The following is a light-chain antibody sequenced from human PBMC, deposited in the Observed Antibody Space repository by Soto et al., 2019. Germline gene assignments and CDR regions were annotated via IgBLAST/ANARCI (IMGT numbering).Light chain of an antibody. V-gene: IGKV1-5*01. CDR2: AAS. J-gene: IGKJ5*01. CDR1: QSISSW. Sequence: DIQMTQSPSTLSGSVGDIVTITCRASQSISSWLAWYQQKPGKAPKFLIYAASTLQSGVPSRFSGSGSGTECTLTISSLQPEDVATYYCQQLNSYTHPFGQGTRLEIK. CDR3: QQLNSYTHP.